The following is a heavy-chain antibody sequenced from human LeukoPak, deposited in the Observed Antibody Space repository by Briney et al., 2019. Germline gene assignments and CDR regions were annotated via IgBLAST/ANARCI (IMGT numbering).Heavy chain of an antibody. CDR1: GYSISSGYY. D-gene: IGHD6-19*01. V-gene: IGHV4-38-2*02. CDR3: AKTVRSGGSVAGTDPH. J-gene: IGHJ4*02. CDR2: IYHSGGT. Sequence: SETLSLTCTVSGYSISSGYYWGWIRQPPGKGLEWIGSIYHSGGTYYNPSLKSRVTISVDTSKNQFSLKLTSVTAADTAVYYCAKTVRSGGSVAGTDPHWGQGTLVTVSS.